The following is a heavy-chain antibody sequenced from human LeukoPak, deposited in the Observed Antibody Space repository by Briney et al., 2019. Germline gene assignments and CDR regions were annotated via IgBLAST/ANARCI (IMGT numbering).Heavy chain of an antibody. CDR3: ARDRPHNWFDP. CDR1: GISFSNHW. J-gene: IGHJ5*02. V-gene: IGHV3-74*01. CDR2: INNDGSYA. Sequence: GGSLRLSCAASGISFSNHWMHWARHAPGKGLEWVSWINNDGSYAVYADSVRARFTISRDNAKNTLYLQMNSLRPEDTAVYYCARDRPHNWFDPWGQGTLVTVSS.